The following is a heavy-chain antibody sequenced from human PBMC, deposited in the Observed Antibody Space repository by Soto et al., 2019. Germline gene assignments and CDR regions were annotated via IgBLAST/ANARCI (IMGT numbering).Heavy chain of an antibody. Sequence: SVKVSCKASGGTFSSYAISWVRQAPGQGLEWMGGIIPIFGTANYAQKFQGRVTITADKSTSTAYMELSSLRSEDTAVYYCARGIVVVPAATSYGMDVWGQGTTVTVSS. CDR2: IIPIFGTA. CDR1: GGTFSSYA. D-gene: IGHD2-2*01. V-gene: IGHV1-69*06. J-gene: IGHJ6*02. CDR3: ARGIVVVPAATSYGMDV.